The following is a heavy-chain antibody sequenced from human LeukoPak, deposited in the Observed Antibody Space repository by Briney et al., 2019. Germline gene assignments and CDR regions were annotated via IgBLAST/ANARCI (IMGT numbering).Heavy chain of an antibody. J-gene: IGHJ4*02. Sequence: GGSLRLSCAASGFTFSSYAMSWVRQAPGKGLEWVSAISGSGGSTYYADSVKGRFTISRDNSKNTLYLQMDSLRAEDTALYYCVRSLRSADFWGQGTLVTVSS. CDR1: GFTFSSYA. CDR2: ISGSGGST. CDR3: VRSLRSADF. V-gene: IGHV3-23*01.